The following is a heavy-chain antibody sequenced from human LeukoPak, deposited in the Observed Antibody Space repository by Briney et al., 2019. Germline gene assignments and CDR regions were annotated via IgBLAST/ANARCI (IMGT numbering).Heavy chain of an antibody. V-gene: IGHV4-39*07. J-gene: IGHJ5*02. CDR2: IYYSGST. D-gene: IGHD3-10*01. CDR3: ARETMWFGESGSNWFDP. Sequence: SETLSLTCTVSGGSISSSSYYWGWIRQPPGKGLEWIGSIYYSGSTYYNPSLKSRVTISVDTSKNQFSLKLSSVIAADTAVYYCARETMWFGESGSNWFDPWGQGTLVTVSS. CDR1: GGSISSSSYY.